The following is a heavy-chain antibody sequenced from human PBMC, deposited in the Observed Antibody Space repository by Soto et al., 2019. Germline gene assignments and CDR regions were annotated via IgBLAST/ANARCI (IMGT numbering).Heavy chain of an antibody. D-gene: IGHD1-26*01. Sequence: GESLKISCKGSGYRFTSYWIGWVRQMPGKGLEWMGIIYPGDSDTRYSPSFQGQVTISADKSIDTAYLQWSSLKASDTAVYYCARDLWEHLGDWFDPWGQGTLVTVSS. CDR3: ARDLWEHLGDWFDP. CDR1: GYRFTSYW. CDR2: IYPGDSDT. V-gene: IGHV5-51*01. J-gene: IGHJ5*02.